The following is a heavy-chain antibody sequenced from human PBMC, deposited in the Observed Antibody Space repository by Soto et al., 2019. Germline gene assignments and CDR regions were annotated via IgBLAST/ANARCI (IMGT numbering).Heavy chain of an antibody. J-gene: IGHJ6*02. CDR1: GFTFSSYA. CDR3: ARAVASTVDAEDGMGV. V-gene: IGHV3-30-3*01. D-gene: IGHD4-4*01. CDR2: ISYDGSNK. Sequence: QVQLVESGGGVVQPGRSLRLSCAASGFTFSSYAMHWVRQPPGKGLEWVAVISYDGSNKYYTDSVKGRFTISRDDSKRTLDLPMNSLRAEDTDVSYCARAVASTVDAEDGMGVWGQ.